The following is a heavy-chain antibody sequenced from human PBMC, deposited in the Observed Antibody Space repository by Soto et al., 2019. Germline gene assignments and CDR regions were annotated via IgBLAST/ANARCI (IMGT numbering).Heavy chain of an antibody. CDR1: GGSISSGGYY. CDR3: ARAGTGTTLGWFDP. Sequence: SETLSLTCTVSGGSISSGGYYWSWIRQHPGKGLEWIGYIYYSGSTYYNPSLKRRVTISVDTSKNQFSLKLSSVTAAATAVYYCARAGTGTTLGWFDPWGQGTLVTVSS. V-gene: IGHV4-31*03. CDR2: IYYSGST. D-gene: IGHD1-7*01. J-gene: IGHJ5*02.